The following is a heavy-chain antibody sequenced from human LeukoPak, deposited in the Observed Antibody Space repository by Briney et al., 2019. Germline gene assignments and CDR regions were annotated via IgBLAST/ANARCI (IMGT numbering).Heavy chain of an antibody. V-gene: IGHV1-69*13. J-gene: IGHJ4*02. CDR1: GGTFSNYA. D-gene: IGHD5-18*01. CDR3: ARDRKSGHSYASEY. Sequence: WASVKVSCKTSGGTFSNYAVTWVRQGPGQGLECMGGTIPIVRTANYAQKFQGRVTITADESTSTAYMELSSLRSEDTAVYYCARDRKSGHSYASEYWGQGTLVTVSS. CDR2: TIPIVRTA.